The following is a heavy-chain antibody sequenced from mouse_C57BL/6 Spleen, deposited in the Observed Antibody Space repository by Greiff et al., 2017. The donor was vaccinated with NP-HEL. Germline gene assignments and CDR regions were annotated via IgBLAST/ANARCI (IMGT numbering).Heavy chain of an antibody. J-gene: IGHJ2*01. CDR1: GYTFTSYW. Sequence: VQLQQPGAELVKPGASVKMSCKASGYTFTSYWITWVKQRPGQGLEWIGDIYPGSGSTNYNEKFKSKATLTVDTSSSTAYMQLSSLTSEDSAVYYCARTDYGSRAYYFDYWGQGTTLTVSS. D-gene: IGHD1-1*01. CDR3: ARTDYGSRAYYFDY. CDR2: IYPGSGST. V-gene: IGHV1-55*01.